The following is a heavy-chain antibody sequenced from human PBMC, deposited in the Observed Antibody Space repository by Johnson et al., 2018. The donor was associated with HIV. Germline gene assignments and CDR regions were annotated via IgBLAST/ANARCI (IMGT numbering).Heavy chain of an antibody. CDR1: GFTFDDYG. V-gene: IGHV3-20*04. CDR2: INWNGGST. Sequence: VQLVESGGGVVRPGGSLRLSCAASGFTFDDYGMSWVRQAPGKGLEWVSGINWNGGSTGYADSVKGRFTISRDNSKNTLYLQMNSLRAEDTAVYYCARDLIVGATRGGAFDIWGQGTMVTVSS. J-gene: IGHJ3*02. CDR3: ARDLIVGATRGGAFDI. D-gene: IGHD1-26*01.